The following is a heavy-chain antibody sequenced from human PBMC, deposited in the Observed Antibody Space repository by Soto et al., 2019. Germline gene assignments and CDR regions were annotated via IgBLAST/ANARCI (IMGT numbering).Heavy chain of an antibody. CDR3: ARGPPFDY. CDR2: IYNTVST. V-gene: IGHV4-59*01. J-gene: IGHJ4*02. CDR1: GGSISSYY. Sequence: PSETLSLTCTVSGGSISSYYWSWIRQSPGKGLEWIAFIYNTVSTNYNPALKSRVTISVDTSKNQFSLKLASVTAADTAVYYCARGPPFDYWGQGSLVTVSS.